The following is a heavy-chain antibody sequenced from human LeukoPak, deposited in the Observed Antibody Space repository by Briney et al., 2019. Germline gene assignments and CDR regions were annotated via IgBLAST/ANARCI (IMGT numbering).Heavy chain of an antibody. CDR2: MNPISGHT. Sequence: ASVKVSCKASGYTFTSFDINWVRQATGQGLEWMGWMNPISGHTGYAQKFQGRVTMTRNSSTNTAYMELSSLRSEDTAMYYCARGRRRIAATGLDVWGEGATVTV. J-gene: IGHJ6*02. CDR1: GYTFTSFD. CDR3: ARGRRRIAATGLDV. V-gene: IGHV1-8*01. D-gene: IGHD6-13*01.